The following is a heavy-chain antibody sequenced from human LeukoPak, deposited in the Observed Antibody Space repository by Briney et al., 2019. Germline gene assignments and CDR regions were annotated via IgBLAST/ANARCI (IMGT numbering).Heavy chain of an antibody. CDR1: GFTFSSYG. CDR3: AKDLAAGNTGGDWFDP. D-gene: IGHD1-7*01. CDR2: IRYDGSNK. V-gene: IGHV3-30*02. Sequence: GGSLRLSCAASGFTFSSYGMHWVRQAPGKGLEWVAFIRYDGSNKYYADSVKGRFTISRDNSKNTLYLQMNSLRAEDTAVYYCAKDLAAGNTGGDWFDPWGQGTLVTVSS. J-gene: IGHJ5*02.